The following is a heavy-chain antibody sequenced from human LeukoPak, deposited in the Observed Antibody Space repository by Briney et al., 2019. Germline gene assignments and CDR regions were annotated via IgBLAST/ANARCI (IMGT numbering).Heavy chain of an antibody. CDR2: ISWNSGSI. CDR1: GFTFDDYA. Sequence: PGSSLRLSCTASGFTFDDYAMHWVRQAPGKGLEWVSGISWNSGSIGYADSVKGRFTISRDNAKNSLYLQMNSLRAEDTALYYCAKSGTGCSSTSCYAGYYYYMDVWGKGTTVTVSS. CDR3: AKSGTGCSSTSCYAGYYYYMDV. D-gene: IGHD2-2*01. V-gene: IGHV3-9*01. J-gene: IGHJ6*03.